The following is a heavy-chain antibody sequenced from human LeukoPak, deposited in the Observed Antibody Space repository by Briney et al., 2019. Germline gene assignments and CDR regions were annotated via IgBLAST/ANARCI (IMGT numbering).Heavy chain of an antibody. CDR1: GFTFSSYG. Sequence: GGSLRLSCAASGFTFSSYGMHWVRQAPGKGLEGVAVISYDGSNKYYADSVKGRFTISRDNSKNTLYLQMSSLRAEDTAVYYCAKDSGSSGYPRGFDYWGQGTLVTVSS. D-gene: IGHD3-22*01. CDR3: AKDSGSSGYPRGFDY. J-gene: IGHJ4*02. V-gene: IGHV3-30*18. CDR2: ISYDGSNK.